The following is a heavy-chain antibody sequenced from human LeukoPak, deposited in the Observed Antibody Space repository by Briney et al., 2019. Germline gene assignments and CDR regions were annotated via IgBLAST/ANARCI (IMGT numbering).Heavy chain of an antibody. D-gene: IGHD2-2*01. V-gene: IGHV3-23*01. J-gene: IGHJ4*02. CDR2: ISGSGDTT. CDR3: AKDSTPYCSSTSCYQADFDY. Sequence: PGGSLRLSCAGSGFIFSTYAMTWVRQAPGKGLEWVSGISGSGDTTYYADSVKGRFTISRDNSKNTLYLQMSSLRAEDTAVYYCAKDSTPYCSSTSCYQADFDYWGQGTLVTVSS. CDR1: GFIFSTYA.